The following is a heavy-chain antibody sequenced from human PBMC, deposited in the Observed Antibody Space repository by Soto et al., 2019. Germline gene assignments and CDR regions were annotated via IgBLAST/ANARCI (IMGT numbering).Heavy chain of an antibody. CDR1: GGTFSSYA. D-gene: IGHD3-9*01. CDR3: ARATSRTGYYPPDYYYGMDV. V-gene: IGHV1-69*12. J-gene: IGHJ6*02. CDR2: IIPIFGTA. Sequence: QVQLVQSGAEVKKPGSSVKVSCKASGGTFSSYAISWVRQAPGQGLEWMGGIIPIFGTANYAQKFQGRVKITADETTSTANMELSSLRSEDTAVYCCARATSRTGYYPPDYYYGMDVWGQGTTVTVSS.